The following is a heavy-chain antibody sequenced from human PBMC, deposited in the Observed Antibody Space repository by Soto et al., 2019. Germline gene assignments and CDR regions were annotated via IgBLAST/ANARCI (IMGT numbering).Heavy chain of an antibody. V-gene: IGHV1-69*10. CDR3: ATGCGGSATLDWYFDL. Sequence: ASVKVSCKASGGTFSSYAISWVRQAPGQGLEWMGGIIPILGIANYAQKFQGRVTITADKSTSTAYMELSSLRSEDTAVYYCATGCGGSATLDWYFDLWGRGTLVTVSS. D-gene: IGHD2-15*01. CDR2: IIPILGIA. CDR1: GGTFSSYA. J-gene: IGHJ2*01.